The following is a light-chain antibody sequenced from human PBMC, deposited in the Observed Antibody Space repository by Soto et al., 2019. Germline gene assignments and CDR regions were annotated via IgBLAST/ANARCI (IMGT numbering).Light chain of an antibody. CDR3: QLYNTSSPWT. J-gene: IGKJ1*01. Sequence: DIQMTQSPSTLSASVGDRVTITCRASQSISTWLAWYQQKPGRAPNLLIYKTSSLERGVPSRFSGSGSGKEFTLPISSLQPYDFVTYYGQLYNTSSPWTFGQGAEVEIK. CDR1: QSISTW. CDR2: KTS. V-gene: IGKV1-5*03.